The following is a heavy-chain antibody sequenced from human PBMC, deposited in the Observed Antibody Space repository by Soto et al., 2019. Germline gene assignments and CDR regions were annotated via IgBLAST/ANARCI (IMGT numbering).Heavy chain of an antibody. V-gene: IGHV4-31*03. CDR2: IYYSGST. J-gene: IGHJ4*02. Sequence: SETLSLTCTVSGGSISSGGYYWSWIRQHPGKGLEWIGYIYYSGSTYYNPSLKSRVTISVDTSKNQFSLKLSSVTAADTAVYYCARDSGGGYAYWGQGTLVTVSS. CDR1: GGSISSGGYY. D-gene: IGHD5-12*01. CDR3: ARDSGGGYAY.